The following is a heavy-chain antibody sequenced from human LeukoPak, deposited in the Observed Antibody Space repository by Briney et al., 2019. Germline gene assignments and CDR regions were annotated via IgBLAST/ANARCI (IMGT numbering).Heavy chain of an antibody. D-gene: IGHD5-24*01. J-gene: IGHJ4*02. CDR3: GTGARAGYNCNIDY. V-gene: IGHV4-61*02. Sequence: PSETLSLTCAVCGGPNRKDSYHWIWIRQPAGKGLEWIGRIYTSGSTNYNPSLKSRITISLDTSKNQFSLKLSSVTAADTAVYYCGTGARAGYNCNIDYWGKGTLVTVSS. CDR1: GGPNRKDSYH. CDR2: IYTSGST.